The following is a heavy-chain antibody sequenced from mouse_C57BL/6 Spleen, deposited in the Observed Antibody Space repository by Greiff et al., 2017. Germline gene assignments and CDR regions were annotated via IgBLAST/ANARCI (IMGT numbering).Heavy chain of an antibody. D-gene: IGHD2-5*01. CDR2: ISYDGSN. J-gene: IGHJ2*01. V-gene: IGHV3-6*01. CDR1: GYSITSGYY. CDR3: ARASNFFFDY. Sequence: ESGPGLVKPSQSLSLTCSVTGYSITSGYYWNWIRQFPGNKLEWMGYISYDGSNNYNPSLKNRISITRDTSKNQFFLKLNSVTTEDTATYYCARASNFFFDYWGQGTTLTVSS.